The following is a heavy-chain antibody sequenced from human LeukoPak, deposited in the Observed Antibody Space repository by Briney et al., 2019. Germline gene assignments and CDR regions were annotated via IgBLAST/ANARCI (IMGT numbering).Heavy chain of an antibody. J-gene: IGHJ4*02. Sequence: SETLSLTCTVSGGSISSSSYYWGWIRQPPGKGLEWIANIYFTGSTYYSPSLKSRFTISIDTSKNQFSLRLNSVTAADTAVYYCARGPWQQLAHFDNWGQGTLVTVSS. CDR3: ARGPWQQLAHFDN. CDR1: GGSISSSSYY. V-gene: IGHV4-39*07. CDR2: IYFTGST. D-gene: IGHD6-13*01.